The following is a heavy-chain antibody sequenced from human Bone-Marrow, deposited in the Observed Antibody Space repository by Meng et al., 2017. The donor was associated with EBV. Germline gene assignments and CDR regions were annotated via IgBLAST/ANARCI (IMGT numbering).Heavy chain of an antibody. J-gene: IGHJ4*02. V-gene: IGHV3-20*01. D-gene: IGHD6-13*01. CDR2: INWNGYRP. CDR1: GFSFDDYG. CDR3: AREAGAATHDF. Sequence: EVELGESGGNIVRPGGSLRLSCAASGFSFDDYGMSWVRQVPGKGLEWVSYINWNGYRPSYADSVKGRFTISRDNAKNSLYLQMNSLRAEDTALYHCAREAGAATHDFWGQGTLVTVSS.